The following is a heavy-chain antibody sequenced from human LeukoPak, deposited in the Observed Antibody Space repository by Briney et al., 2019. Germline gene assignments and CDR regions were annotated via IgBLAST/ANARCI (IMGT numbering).Heavy chain of an antibody. D-gene: IGHD1-26*01. CDR1: GFTFSSYA. Sequence: GGSLRLSCAASGFTFSSYAMYWVRQAPGRGLEWVADISYDGTNKYYADSVKGRFTISRDNAKNTLYLQMNSLRAEDTAVYYCARDGVGATSLYYYYMDVWGKGTTVTISS. CDR2: ISYDGTNK. CDR3: ARDGVGATSLYYYYMDV. J-gene: IGHJ6*03. V-gene: IGHV3-30*04.